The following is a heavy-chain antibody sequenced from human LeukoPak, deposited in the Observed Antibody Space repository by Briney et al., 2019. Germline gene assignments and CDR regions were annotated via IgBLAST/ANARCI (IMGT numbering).Heavy chain of an antibody. Sequence: GGSLRLPCVASGSTFGKYWMSWVRQTPGKGLEWVASIKEDGSERQYVDSVKGRFSISRDNTKGSLFLQLNSLRAEDTAVYYCASSGSYRFDYWGQGTLVTVSS. D-gene: IGHD1-26*01. CDR1: GSTFGKYW. CDR3: ASSGSYRFDY. J-gene: IGHJ4*02. V-gene: IGHV3-7*03. CDR2: IKEDGSER.